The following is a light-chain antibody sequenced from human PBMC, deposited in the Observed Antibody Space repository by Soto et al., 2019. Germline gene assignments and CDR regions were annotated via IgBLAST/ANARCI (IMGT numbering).Light chain of an antibody. J-gene: IGLJ2*01. CDR1: SSDVGGYNY. V-gene: IGLV2-14*01. CDR3: SSYRSSSTYVV. Sequence: QSALTQPASVSESPGQSITISCTGTSSDVGGYNYVSWYQQHPGKAPKLMIYDVSNRPSGISNRFSGSKSGNTASLTISGLQAEDEADYYCSSYRSSSTYVVFGGGTKLTVL. CDR2: DVS.